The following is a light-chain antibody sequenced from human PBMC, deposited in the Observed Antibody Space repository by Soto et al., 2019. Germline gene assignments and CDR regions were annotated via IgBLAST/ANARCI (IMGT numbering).Light chain of an antibody. J-gene: IGKJ3*01. CDR1: QSVSSD. CDR3: QQYDSWPYT. Sequence: EIVMTQSPATLSVSPGERATLSCRASQSVSSDLAWYQQIPGQAPRLLIYGASTRATGIPARFSGSGSGTEFTLTISSLQSADIGIYYCQQYDSWPYTFGPGSKVHFK. CDR2: GAS. V-gene: IGKV3-15*01.